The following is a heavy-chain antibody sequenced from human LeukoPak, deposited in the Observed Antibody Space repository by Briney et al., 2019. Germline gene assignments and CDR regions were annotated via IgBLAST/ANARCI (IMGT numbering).Heavy chain of an antibody. V-gene: IGHV5-51*01. J-gene: IGHJ4*02. CDR3: ARTSYGGNTYYFDY. CDR1: GYRFTSYW. D-gene: IGHD4-23*01. Sequence: GESLKNSSKASGYRFTSYWIGWVRQMPGKGLEWMGIIYPGDSDTRYSPSFQGQVTISADKSISTAYLQWSSLKASDTAMYYCARTSYGGNTYYFDYWGQGTLVTVSS. CDR2: IYPGDSDT.